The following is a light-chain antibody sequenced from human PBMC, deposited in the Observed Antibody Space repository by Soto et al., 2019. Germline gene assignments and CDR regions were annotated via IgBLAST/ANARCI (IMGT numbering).Light chain of an antibody. CDR3: QQSYSTPWT. CDR1: QSISSS. Sequence: DIQMTQSPSSLSASVGDRVTITCRKSQSISSSLNWYQQKPGKAPNLLMYGASSLQSGVPSRFSGSGSGTDFTLTISSLQPEDFATYYCQQSYSTPWTFGQGTKVEIK. J-gene: IGKJ1*01. V-gene: IGKV1-39*01. CDR2: GAS.